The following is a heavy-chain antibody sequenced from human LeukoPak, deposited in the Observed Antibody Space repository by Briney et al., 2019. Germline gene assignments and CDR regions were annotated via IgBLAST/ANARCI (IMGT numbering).Heavy chain of an antibody. Sequence: ASVKVSCKASGYTFTSYAMHWVRQAPGQRLEWMGWINAGNGNTKYSQKFQGRVTITRDTSASTAYMELSSLRSDTAVYYCARGGLLWFGGLLGYFDYWGQGTLVTVSS. J-gene: IGHJ4*02. CDR1: GYTFTSYA. V-gene: IGHV1-3*01. CDR2: INAGNGNT. CDR3: ARGGLLWFGGLLGYFDY. D-gene: IGHD3-10*01.